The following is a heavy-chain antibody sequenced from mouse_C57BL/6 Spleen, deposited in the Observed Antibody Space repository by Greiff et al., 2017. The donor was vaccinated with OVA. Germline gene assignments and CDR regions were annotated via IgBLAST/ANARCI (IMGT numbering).Heavy chain of an antibody. CDR3: TRISWDVRYFDY. V-gene: IGHV1-5*01. Sequence: EVQLQQSGTVLARPGASVKMSCKTPGYTFTSYWMHWVKQRPGQGLEWIGAIYPGNSDTSYNQKFKGKAKLTAVTSASTAYMELSSLTNEDSAVYYCTRISWDVRYFDYWGQGTTLTVSS. J-gene: IGHJ2*01. CDR1: GYTFTSYW. D-gene: IGHD4-1*01. CDR2: IYPGNSDT.